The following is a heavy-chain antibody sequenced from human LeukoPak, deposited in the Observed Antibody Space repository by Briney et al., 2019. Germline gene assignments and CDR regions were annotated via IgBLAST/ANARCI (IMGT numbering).Heavy chain of an antibody. V-gene: IGHV3-23*01. CDR2: ISNGGAGT. CDR3: AKDSPESPSSDNSGSRYFDF. J-gene: IGHJ2*01. D-gene: IGHD3-22*01. CDR1: GFTFSHYG. Sequence: GRSLRLSCAASGFTFSHYGMGWVRQVPGKGLEWVSSISNGGAGTYYAASVKGRFIISRDNSKNTLHLQMNSVRAEDTALYYCAKDSPESPSSDNSGSRYFDFWGRGTLVTVSS.